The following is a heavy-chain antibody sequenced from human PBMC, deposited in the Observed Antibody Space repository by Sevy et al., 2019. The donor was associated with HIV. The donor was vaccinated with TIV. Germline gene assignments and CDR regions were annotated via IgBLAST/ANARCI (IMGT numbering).Heavy chain of an antibody. D-gene: IGHD6-13*01. J-gene: IGHJ4*02. V-gene: IGHV3-21*01. CDR1: GFTFSSNS. Sequence: GGSLRLSCAASGFTFSSNSMNWVRQAPGKGLEWVSSISSSSSYIYYADSVKGRFTISRDNAKNSLYLQMNSLRAEDTAVYYCARGSDIAAAGTEGDYWGQGTLVTVSS. CDR2: ISSSSSYI. CDR3: ARGSDIAAAGTEGDY.